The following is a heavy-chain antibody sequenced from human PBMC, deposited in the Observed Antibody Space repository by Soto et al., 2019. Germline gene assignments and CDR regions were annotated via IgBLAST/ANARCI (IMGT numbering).Heavy chain of an antibody. J-gene: IGHJ4*02. CDR3: ARVTKYSSGIDY. CDR2: IRSSSTYI. Sequence: XXSLRLACADSGLTLRDLDITCVRQAPGKGLEWVSYIRSSSTYINYADSVKGRFTISRDNAQNSLYLQMNSMRVDDTAVYYCARVTKYSSGIDYWGQGTLVTVSS. D-gene: IGHD6-19*01. V-gene: IGHV3-11*05. CDR1: GLTLRDLD.